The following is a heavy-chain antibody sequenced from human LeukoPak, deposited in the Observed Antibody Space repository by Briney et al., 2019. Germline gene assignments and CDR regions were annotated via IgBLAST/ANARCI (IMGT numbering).Heavy chain of an antibody. J-gene: IGHJ4*02. Sequence: PGGSLRLSCAASGFTFSSSWMSWVRQAPGKGLEWVANIKQDGSEKYYVDSVKGRFTISRDNAKNSLYLQMNSLRAEDTAVYYCAKDMGGRYSGYDNPFDYWGQGTLVTVSS. CDR3: AKDMGGRYSGYDNPFDY. CDR1: GFTFSSSW. D-gene: IGHD5-12*01. V-gene: IGHV3-7*01. CDR2: IKQDGSEK.